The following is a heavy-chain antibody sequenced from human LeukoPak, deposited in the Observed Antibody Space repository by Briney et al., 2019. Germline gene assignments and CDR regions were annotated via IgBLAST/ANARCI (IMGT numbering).Heavy chain of an antibody. CDR2: IYHSGST. J-gene: IGHJ4*02. CDR3: ARVPLYDYVWGSYRPFDY. D-gene: IGHD3-16*02. V-gene: IGHV4-38-2*02. Sequence: PSETLSLTCTVSGYSISSDYYWGWIRQPPGKGLEWTGSIYHSGSTYYNPSLKSRVTISVDTSKNQFSLKLSSVTAADTAVYYCARVPLYDYVWGSYRPFDYWGQGTLVTVSS. CDR1: GYSISSDYY.